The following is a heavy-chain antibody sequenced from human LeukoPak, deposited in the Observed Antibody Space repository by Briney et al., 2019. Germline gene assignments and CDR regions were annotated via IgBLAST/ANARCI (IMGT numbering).Heavy chain of an antibody. CDR2: ISSSSSYI. CDR3: ARDREQWHPFDY. J-gene: IGHJ4*02. V-gene: IGHV3-21*01. CDR1: GFTFSSYS. Sequence: PGGSLRLSCAASGFTFSSYSMNWVRQAPGKGLEWVSSISSSSSYIYYADSVKGRFTISRDNAKNSLYLQTNSLRAEDTAVYYCARDREQWHPFDYWGQGTLVTVSS. D-gene: IGHD6-19*01.